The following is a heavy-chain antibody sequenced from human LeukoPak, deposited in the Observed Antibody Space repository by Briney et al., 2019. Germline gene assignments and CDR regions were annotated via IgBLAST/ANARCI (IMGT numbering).Heavy chain of an antibody. CDR3: ARDNGGNHYGDSNFDY. Sequence: GASVKVSCKASGYTFTGYYMHWVRQAPGQGLEWMRWINPNSGGTNYAQKFQGRVTMTRDTSISTAYMELSRLRSDDTAVYYCARDNGGNHYGDSNFDYWGQGTLVTVSS. CDR1: GYTFTGYY. J-gene: IGHJ4*02. V-gene: IGHV1-2*02. CDR2: INPNSGGT. D-gene: IGHD4-17*01.